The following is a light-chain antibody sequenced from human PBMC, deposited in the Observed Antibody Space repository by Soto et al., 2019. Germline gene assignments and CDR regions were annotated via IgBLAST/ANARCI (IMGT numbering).Light chain of an antibody. CDR1: SSDVGGYNY. CDR2: DVS. J-gene: IGLJ1*01. Sequence: QSVLTQPASVSGSPGQSITISCTGTSSDVGGYNYVSWYQHHPGKAPKLIIYDVSNRPSGVSIRFSGSKSDNTASLTISGLQPEDEADYHCSSYTTSNTRQTVFGTGTKVNVL. V-gene: IGLV2-14*03. CDR3: SSYTTSNTRQTV.